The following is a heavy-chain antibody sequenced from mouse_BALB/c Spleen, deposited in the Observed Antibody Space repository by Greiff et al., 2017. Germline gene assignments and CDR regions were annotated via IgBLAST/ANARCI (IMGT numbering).Heavy chain of an antibody. CDR1: GYTFSSYW. J-gene: IGHJ2*01. CDR2: ILPGSGST. D-gene: IGHD2-4*01. CDR3: ARSYYDYGGDY. Sequence: VQLQQSGAELMKPGASVKISCKATGYTFSSYWIEWVKQRPGHGLEWIGEILPGSGSTNYNEKFKGKATFTADTSSNTAYMQLSSLTSEDSAVYYCARSYYDYGGDYWGQGTTLTVSS. V-gene: IGHV1-9*01.